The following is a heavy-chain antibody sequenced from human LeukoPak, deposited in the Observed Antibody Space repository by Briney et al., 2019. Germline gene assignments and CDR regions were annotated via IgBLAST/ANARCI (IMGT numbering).Heavy chain of an antibody. Sequence: GGSLRLSCVASGFTFSSYAMGWVRQAPGKGLEWVSAISGSGVTTHYAGSVKGRFSISRDNSKNTLYLQMNSLRAEDTAVYYCAKVRHNWNDAWGQGTLVTVSS. CDR3: AKVRHNWNDA. J-gene: IGHJ5*02. V-gene: IGHV3-23*01. CDR2: ISGSGVTT. CDR1: GFTFSSYA.